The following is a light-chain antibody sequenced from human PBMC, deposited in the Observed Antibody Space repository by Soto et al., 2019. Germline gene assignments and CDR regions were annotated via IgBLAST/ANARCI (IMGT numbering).Light chain of an antibody. CDR3: QQHDNLPIT. Sequence: DIQMTQSPSSLSASVGDRVTITCQASQDISNSLTWYQQKPGKAPKLLIYDASNLETGVPLRFRGSGSGTDFILTINSLQPEDIATYYCQQHDNLPITFGQGTRLEIK. CDR1: QDISNS. J-gene: IGKJ5*01. CDR2: DAS. V-gene: IGKV1-33*01.